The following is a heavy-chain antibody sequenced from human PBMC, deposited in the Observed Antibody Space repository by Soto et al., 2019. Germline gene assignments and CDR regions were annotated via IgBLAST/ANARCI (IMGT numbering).Heavy chain of an antibody. CDR2: ISSSGSTI. J-gene: IGHJ2*01. V-gene: IGHV3-11*01. CDR1: GFTFSDYY. D-gene: IGHD2-15*01. Sequence: GGSLRLSCAASGFTFSDYYMSWIRQAPGKGLEWVSYISSSGSTIYYADSVKGRFTISRDNAKNSLYLQMNSLRAEDTAVYYCARYLSAGVYWYFDLWGRGTLVTVSS. CDR3: ARYLSAGVYWYFDL.